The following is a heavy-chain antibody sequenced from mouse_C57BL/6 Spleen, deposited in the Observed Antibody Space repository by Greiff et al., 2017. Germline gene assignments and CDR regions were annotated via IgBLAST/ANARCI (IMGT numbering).Heavy chain of an antibody. D-gene: IGHD1-1*01. CDR2: IYPGSGST. Sequence: QVQLQQSGAELVKPGASVQMSCKASGYTFTSYWITWVKQRPGQGLEWIGDIYPGSGSTNYNEKFKSKATLTVDTSSSTAYMQLSSLTSEDSAVYYCARSHYGSRSYFDYWRQGTTLTVSS. CDR3: ARSHYGSRSYFDY. J-gene: IGHJ2*01. CDR1: GYTFTSYW. V-gene: IGHV1-55*01.